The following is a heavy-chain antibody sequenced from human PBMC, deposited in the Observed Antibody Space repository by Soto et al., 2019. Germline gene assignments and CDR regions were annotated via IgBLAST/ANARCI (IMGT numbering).Heavy chain of an antibody. V-gene: IGHV3-23*01. Sequence: EVQLLESGGGLVQPGGSLRLSCAASGFTFSTYAMSWVRQAPGKGLEWVSALSASGGSTYYADSVKGRFTISRDNSKNTLYLQMNSLRAEDTAVYYCANNRKGWDGYNWVYWGQGTLVTVSS. D-gene: IGHD5-12*01. CDR2: LSASGGST. CDR1: GFTFSTYA. J-gene: IGHJ4*02. CDR3: ANNRKGWDGYNWVY.